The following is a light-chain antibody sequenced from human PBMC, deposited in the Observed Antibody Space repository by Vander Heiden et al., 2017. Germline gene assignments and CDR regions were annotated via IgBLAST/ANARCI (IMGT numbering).Light chain of an antibody. CDR3: VLYMGSGIWV. CDR2: STN. CDR1: SGSVSTSYY. V-gene: IGLV8-61*01. J-gene: IGLJ3*02. Sequence: VVTQEPTVPVSPGGTVTLTCGLSSGSVSTSYYPSWYQQTPGQAPRTLIYSTNTRSSGVPDRFSGSILGNKAALTITGAQADDESDYYCVLYMGSGIWVFGGGTKLTVL.